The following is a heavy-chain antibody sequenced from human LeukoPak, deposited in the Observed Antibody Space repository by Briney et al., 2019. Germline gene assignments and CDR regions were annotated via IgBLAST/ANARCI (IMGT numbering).Heavy chain of an antibody. V-gene: IGHV1-18*01. D-gene: IGHD1-1*01. J-gene: IGHJ4*02. CDR3: ARDDRLLLQLERRPGFGY. CDR1: GYTFTSYG. CDR2: ISAYNGNT. Sequence: ASVKVSCKASGYTFTSYGISLVRQAPGQGLEWMGWISAYNGNTNYAQKLQGRVTMTTDTSTSTAYMELRSLRSDDTAVYYCARDDRLLLQLERRPGFGYWGQGTLVTVSS.